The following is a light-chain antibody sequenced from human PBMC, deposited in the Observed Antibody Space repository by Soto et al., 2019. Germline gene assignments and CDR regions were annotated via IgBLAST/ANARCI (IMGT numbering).Light chain of an antibody. CDR2: GNT. CDR3: QSTDNSLNCV. J-gene: IGLJ1*01. CDR1: SSNIGAGYD. Sequence: QSVLTQPPSVSGAPGQRVIISCTGSSSNIGAGYDVHWYQQLPGTAPKLLIYGNTKRPSGVPDRFSGSKSGTSASLAITGLQAEDEADYYCQSTDNSLNCVFGTGTKLTVL. V-gene: IGLV1-40*01.